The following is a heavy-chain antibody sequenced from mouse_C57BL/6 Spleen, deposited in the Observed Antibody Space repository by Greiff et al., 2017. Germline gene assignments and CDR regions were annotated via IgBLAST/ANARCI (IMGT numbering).Heavy chain of an antibody. CDR3: AKDYGNYAYWYFDV. CDR1: GFTFSDYG. D-gene: IGHD2-1*01. CDR2: ISSGSSTI. J-gene: IGHJ1*03. Sequence: EVKVEESGGGLVKPGGSLKLSCAASGFTFSDYGMHWVRQAPEKGLEWVAYISSGSSTIYYADTVKGRFTISRDNAKNTLFLQMTSLRSEDTAMYYCAKDYGNYAYWYFDVWGTGATVTVSS. V-gene: IGHV5-17*01.